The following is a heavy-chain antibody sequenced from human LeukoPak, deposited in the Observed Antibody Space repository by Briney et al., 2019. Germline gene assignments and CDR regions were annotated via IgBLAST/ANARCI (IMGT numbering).Heavy chain of an antibody. CDR3: ARDSQRYGDSALDY. CDR1: GFTFSSYS. J-gene: IGHJ4*02. CDR2: ISSSSSTI. Sequence: GGSLRLSCAASGFTFSSYSMNWVRQAPGKGLEWVSYISSSSSTIYYADSVKGRFTISRDNAKNSLYLQMNSLRAEDTAVYYCARDSQRYGDSALDYWGQGTLVTVSS. V-gene: IGHV3-48*01. D-gene: IGHD4-17*01.